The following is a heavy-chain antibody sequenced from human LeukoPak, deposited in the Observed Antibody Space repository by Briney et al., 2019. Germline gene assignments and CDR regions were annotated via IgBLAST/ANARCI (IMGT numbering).Heavy chain of an antibody. CDR1: GFTFSSYG. Sequence: GRSLRLSCAASGFTFSSYGMHWVRQAPGKGLEWVAVICYDGSNKYYADSVKGRFTISRDNSKNTLYLQMNSLRAEDTAVYYCARDLAGYPWDYYYYGMDVWGQGTTVTVSS. CDR2: ICYDGSNK. J-gene: IGHJ6*02. V-gene: IGHV3-33*01. D-gene: IGHD1-1*01. CDR3: ARDLAGYPWDYYYYGMDV.